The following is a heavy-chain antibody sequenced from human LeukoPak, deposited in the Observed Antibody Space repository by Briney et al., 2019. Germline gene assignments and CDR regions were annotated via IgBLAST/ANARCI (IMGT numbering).Heavy chain of an antibody. V-gene: IGHV3-48*04. D-gene: IGHD3-10*01. CDR2: ISSSSSTI. CDR3: ARSTSDYYGSGAHRRHYYYYMDV. Sequence: GGSLRLSCAASGFTFSSYNMNWVRQAPGKGLEWVSYISSSSSTIYYADSVKGRFTISRDNAKNSLYLQMNSLRAEDTAVYYCARSTSDYYGSGAHRRHYYYYMDVWGKGTTVTISS. CDR1: GFTFSSYN. J-gene: IGHJ6*03.